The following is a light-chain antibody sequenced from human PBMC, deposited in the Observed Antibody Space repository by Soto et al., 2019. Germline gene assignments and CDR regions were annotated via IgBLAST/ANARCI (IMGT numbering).Light chain of an antibody. CDR3: PSYDSSLSGLV. CDR1: SSNIGAGYD. CDR2: GNS. J-gene: IGLJ2*01. Sequence: QSVLTQPPSASGAPGQRVTISCTGTSSNIGAGYDVHWYQQVPGTAPKLLIYGNSNRPSGVPDRFSGSKSGTSASLAITGLRSEDEADYFCPSYDSSLSGLVFGGGTKVTVL. V-gene: IGLV1-40*01.